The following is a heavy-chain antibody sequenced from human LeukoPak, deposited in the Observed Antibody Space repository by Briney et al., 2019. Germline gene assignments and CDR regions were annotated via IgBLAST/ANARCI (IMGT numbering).Heavy chain of an antibody. CDR2: IYHRGDT. Sequence: SETLSLTCTVSGYSIGSGDYYWAWVRQAPGKGLEWIGSIYHRGDTYYNPSLKSRVTISVDTSKNQFSLKLSSVTAADTAVYYCARHSITIFGVVPFDYWGQGTLVTVSS. D-gene: IGHD3-3*01. CDR1: GYSIGSGDYY. CDR3: ARHSITIFGVVPFDY. V-gene: IGHV4-39*01. J-gene: IGHJ4*02.